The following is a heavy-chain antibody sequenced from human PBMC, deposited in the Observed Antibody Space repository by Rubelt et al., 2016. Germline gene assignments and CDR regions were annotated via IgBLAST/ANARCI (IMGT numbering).Heavy chain of an antibody. V-gene: IGHV4-39*01. CDR2: IYYSGST. Sequence: QLQLQESGPGLVKPSETLSLTCTVSGGSISSSSYYWGWIRQPPGKGLEWIGSIYYSGSTYYNPSLTSRVTISVDTSKKQFSLKLSSVGAAETAVYYCARLETTVTKRSFDYWGQGTLVTVSS. CDR1: GGSISSSSYY. J-gene: IGHJ4*02. CDR3: ARLETTVTKRSFDY. D-gene: IGHD4-17*01.